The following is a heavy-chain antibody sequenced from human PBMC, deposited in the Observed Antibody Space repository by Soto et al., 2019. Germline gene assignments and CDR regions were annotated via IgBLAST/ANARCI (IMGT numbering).Heavy chain of an antibody. J-gene: IGHJ5*02. D-gene: IGHD2-2*01. V-gene: IGHV4-39*01. Sequence: SDTLSLTCTVSGGSISRTNYYWGWIRQPPGKGLEWIGKIDYSGSTYYNPSLKSRVTISVDRSKNQFSLNLSLVTAADTALFYCARQGRYCSSNSCYRSCFDLWGQGTPVTVSS. CDR3: ARQGRYCSSNSCYRSCFDL. CDR2: IDYSGST. CDR1: GGSISRTNYY.